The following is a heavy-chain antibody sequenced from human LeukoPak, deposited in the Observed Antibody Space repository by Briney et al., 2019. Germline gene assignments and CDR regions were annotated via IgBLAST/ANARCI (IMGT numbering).Heavy chain of an antibody. J-gene: IGHJ4*02. V-gene: IGHV3-21*01. CDR3: ARGINYYDSSGYYLFDY. CDR1: GFTFSSYS. D-gene: IGHD3-22*01. Sequence: PGGSLRLSCAASGFTFSSYSMNWVRQAPGKGLEWVSPISSSSSYIYYADSVKGRFTISRDNAKNSLYLQMNSLRAEDTAVYYCARGINYYDSSGYYLFDYWGQGTLVTVSS. CDR2: ISSSSSYI.